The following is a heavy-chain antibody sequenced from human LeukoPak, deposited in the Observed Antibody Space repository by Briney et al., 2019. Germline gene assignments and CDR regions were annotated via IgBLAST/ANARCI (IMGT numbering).Heavy chain of an antibody. CDR3: ARAGGSIAVAGHDAFDI. J-gene: IGHJ3*02. V-gene: IGHV3-33*01. CDR1: GFTFSSYG. D-gene: IGHD6-19*01. Sequence: PGGSLRLSCAASGFTFSSYGMHWVRQAPGKGLEWVAVIWYYGSNKYYADSVKGRFTISRDNSKNTLYLQMNSLRAEDTAVYYCARAGGSIAVAGHDAFDIWGQGTMVTVSS. CDR2: IWYYGSNK.